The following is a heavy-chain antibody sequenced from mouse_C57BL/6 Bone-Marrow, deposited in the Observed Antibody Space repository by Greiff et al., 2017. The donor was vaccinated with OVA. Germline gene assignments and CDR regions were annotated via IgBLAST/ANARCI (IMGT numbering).Heavy chain of an antibody. J-gene: IGHJ3*01. CDR1: GYTFTSYW. D-gene: IGHD2-2*01. CDR3: ARVYYGYPWFAY. V-gene: IGHV1-53*01. Sequence: QVHVKQPGTELVKPGASVKLSCKASGYTFTSYWMHWVKQRPGQGLEWIGNINPSNGGTNYNEKFKSKATLTVDKSSSTAYMQLSSLTSEDSAVYYCARVYYGYPWFAYWGQGTLVTVSA. CDR2: INPSNGGT.